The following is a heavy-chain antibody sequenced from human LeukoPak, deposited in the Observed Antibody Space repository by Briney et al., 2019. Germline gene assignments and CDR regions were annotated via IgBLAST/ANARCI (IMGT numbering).Heavy chain of an antibody. Sequence: PSETLSLTCTVSGGSISSSSYYWGWIRQPPGKGLEWIGTIYYSGSTYYNPSLTSRVTMSVDTSKNQFSLKLTSVTAADTAVYYCARDRCAMCAFDTWGQGTMVTVSS. J-gene: IGHJ3*02. V-gene: IGHV4-39*07. CDR3: ARDRCAMCAFDT. D-gene: IGHD5-24*01. CDR1: GGSISSSSYY. CDR2: IYYSGST.